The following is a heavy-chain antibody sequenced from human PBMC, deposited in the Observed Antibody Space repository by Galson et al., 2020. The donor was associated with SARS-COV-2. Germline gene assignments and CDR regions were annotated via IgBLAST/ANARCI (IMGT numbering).Heavy chain of an antibody. V-gene: IGHV3-30-3*01. CDR3: AREWWELDYYYGMDV. D-gene: IGHD1-26*01. CDR2: ISYDGSNK. J-gene: IGHJ6*02. CDR1: GFTFSSYA. Sequence: GESLKISCAASGFTFSSYAMHWVRQAPGKGLEWVAVISYDGSNKYYADSVKGRFTISRDNSKNTLYLQMNSLRAEDTAVYYCAREWWELDYYYGMDVWGQGTTVTVSS.